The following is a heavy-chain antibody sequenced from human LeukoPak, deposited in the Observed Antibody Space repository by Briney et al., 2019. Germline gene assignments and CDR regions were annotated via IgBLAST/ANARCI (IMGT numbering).Heavy chain of an antibody. CDR3: ARDIKGDYYDSSDPGTFDI. V-gene: IGHV4-34*01. CDR1: GGSFSGYY. J-gene: IGHJ3*02. D-gene: IGHD3-22*01. Sequence: SETLSLTCAVYGGSFSGYYWSWIRQPPGKGLEWIGEINHSGSTNYNPSLKSRVTISVDTSKNQFSLKLSSVTAADTAVYYCARDIKGDYYDSSDPGTFDIWGQGTMVTVSS. CDR2: INHSGST.